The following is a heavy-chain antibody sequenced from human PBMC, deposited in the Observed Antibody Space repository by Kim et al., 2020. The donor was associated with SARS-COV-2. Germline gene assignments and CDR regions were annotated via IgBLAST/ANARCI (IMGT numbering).Heavy chain of an antibody. V-gene: IGHV4-4*02. CDR2: IYHSGST. CDR3: ARDYSEQWEYYYGMDV. J-gene: IGHJ6*02. Sequence: SETLSLTCAVSGGSISSSNWWSWVRQPPGKGLEWIGEIYHSGSTNYNPSLKSRVTISVDKSKNQFSLKLSSVTAADTAVYYCARDYSEQWEYYYGMDVWGQGTTVTVSS. D-gene: IGHD6-19*01. CDR1: GGSISSSNW.